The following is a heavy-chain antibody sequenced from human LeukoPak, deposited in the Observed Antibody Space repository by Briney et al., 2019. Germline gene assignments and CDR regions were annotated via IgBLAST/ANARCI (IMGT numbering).Heavy chain of an antibody. D-gene: IGHD5-12*01. V-gene: IGHV4-4*07. J-gene: IGHJ4*02. CDR3: ARDCRGYSGYDLYYFDY. CDR2: LYTSGSA. Sequence: PSETLSLTCTVSGGSISSYYWSWIRQPAGKGLEWIERLYTSGSANYNPSLQGRVTMSVDTSMNQFSLKLSSVTAADTAVYYCARDCRGYSGYDLYYFDYWGQGTLVTVSS. CDR1: GGSISSYY.